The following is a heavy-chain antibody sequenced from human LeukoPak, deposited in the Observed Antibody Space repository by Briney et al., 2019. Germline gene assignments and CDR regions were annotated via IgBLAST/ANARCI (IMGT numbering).Heavy chain of an antibody. CDR1: GFSLSTSGMR. CDR2: IDWDDDK. V-gene: IGHV2-70*04. Sequence: SGPTLVNPTQTLTLTCTFSGFSLSTSGMRVSWIRQPPGKALEWLARIDWDDDKFYSTSLKTRLTISKDTSKNQVALTMTNMDPGDTATYYCARTTLEGLDYWGQGTLVTVSS. D-gene: IGHD2-15*01. CDR3: ARTTLEGLDY. J-gene: IGHJ4*02.